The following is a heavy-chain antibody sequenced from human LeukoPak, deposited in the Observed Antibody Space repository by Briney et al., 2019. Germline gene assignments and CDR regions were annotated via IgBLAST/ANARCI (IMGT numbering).Heavy chain of an antibody. CDR1: GFTFSNYA. D-gene: IGHD2-8*02. CDR3: ATYRQVLLPFES. J-gene: IGHJ4*02. Sequence: GGSLRLSCAASGFTFSNYAMSWVRQAPGKGLEWVSYISSGGSTIYYADSVKGRFTISRDNAKNSLYLQMNSLRAEDTAIYYCATYRQVLLPFESWGQGTLVTVSS. CDR2: ISSGGSTI. V-gene: IGHV3-11*01.